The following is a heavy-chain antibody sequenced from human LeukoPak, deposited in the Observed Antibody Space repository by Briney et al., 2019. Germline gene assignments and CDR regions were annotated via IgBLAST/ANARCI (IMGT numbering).Heavy chain of an antibody. J-gene: IGHJ3*02. D-gene: IGHD6-13*01. CDR1: GFTFDDYA. CDR2: ISWNSGSI. V-gene: IGHV3-9*01. CDR3: AKEGIAAAGTGGVDAFDI. Sequence: GGSLRLSCAASGFTFDDYAMHWVRQAPGKGLEWVSGISWNSGSIGYADSVKGRFTISRDNAKNSLYLQMNSLRAEDTALYYCAKEGIAAAGTGGVDAFDIWGQGTMVTVSS.